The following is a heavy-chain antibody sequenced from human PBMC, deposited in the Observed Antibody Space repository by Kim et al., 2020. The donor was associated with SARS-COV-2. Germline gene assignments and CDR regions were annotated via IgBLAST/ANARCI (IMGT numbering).Heavy chain of an antibody. J-gene: IGHJ4*02. D-gene: IGHD6-13*01. V-gene: IGHV1-69*13. CDR1: GGTFSSYA. Sequence: SVKVSCKASGGTFSSYAISWVRQAPGQGLEWMGGIIPIFGTANYAQKFQGRVTITADESTSTAYMELSSLRSEDTAVYYCARTVGIAAAVGLFDYWGQGTLVTVSS. CDR2: IIPIFGTA. CDR3: ARTVGIAAAVGLFDY.